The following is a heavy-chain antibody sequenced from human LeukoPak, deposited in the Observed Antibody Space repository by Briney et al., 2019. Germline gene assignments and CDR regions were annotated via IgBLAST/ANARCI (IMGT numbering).Heavy chain of an antibody. D-gene: IGHD3-3*01. V-gene: IGHV1-18*01. CDR3: VAADKFFGVASPPF. Sequence: ASVKVSCKASGYTFTSYGISWVRQAPGQGLEWMGWISAYNGNTNYAQKLQGRVTMTTDTSTNTVYMTLSGLASEDTATYYCVAADKFFGVASPPFWGQGTPVTVSS. CDR1: GYTFTSYG. J-gene: IGHJ4*02. CDR2: ISAYNGNT.